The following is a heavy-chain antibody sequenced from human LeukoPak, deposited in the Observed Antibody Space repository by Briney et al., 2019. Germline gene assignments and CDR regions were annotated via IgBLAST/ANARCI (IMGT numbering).Heavy chain of an antibody. CDR2: INHSGST. J-gene: IGHJ4*02. D-gene: IGHD3-22*01. Sequence: SETLSLTCTVSGGSITSYYWSWIRQPPGQGLERIGEINHSGSTNYNPSLKSRVTISVETSKSQFSLKLSSVTAADTAVYYCARLASSGYKEFDYWGQGTLVTVSS. CDR3: ARLASSGYKEFDY. V-gene: IGHV4-34*01. CDR1: GGSITSYY.